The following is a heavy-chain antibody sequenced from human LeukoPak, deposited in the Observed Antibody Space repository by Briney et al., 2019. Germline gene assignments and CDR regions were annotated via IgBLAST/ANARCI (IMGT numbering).Heavy chain of an antibody. J-gene: IGHJ5*02. CDR3: ARRGYSGYEGAWFDP. D-gene: IGHD5-12*01. V-gene: IGHV5-51*01. Sequence: GESLKISCKGFGYIFSEYWIGWVRQMPGKSLEWMGLIYPGDSDTRYSPSFEGQVTISVDKSISTACLQWHSLKASDSAMYYCARRGYSGYEGAWFDPWGQGTHVTVSS. CDR2: IYPGDSDT. CDR1: GYIFSEYW.